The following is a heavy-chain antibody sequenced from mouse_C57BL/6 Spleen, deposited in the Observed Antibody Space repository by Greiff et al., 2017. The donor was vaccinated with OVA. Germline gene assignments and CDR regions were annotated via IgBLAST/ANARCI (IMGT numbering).Heavy chain of an antibody. D-gene: IGHD3-2*02. CDR2: INPNNGGT. CDR3: ARRDSSGYERYYFDY. Sequence: EVQLQQSGPELVKPGASVKISCKASGYTFTDYYMNWVKQSHGKSLEWIGDINPNNGGTSYNQKFKGKATLTVDKSSSTAYMELRSLTSEDSAVYYCARRDSSGYERYYFDYWGQGTTLTVSS. CDR1: GYTFTDYY. J-gene: IGHJ2*01. V-gene: IGHV1-26*01.